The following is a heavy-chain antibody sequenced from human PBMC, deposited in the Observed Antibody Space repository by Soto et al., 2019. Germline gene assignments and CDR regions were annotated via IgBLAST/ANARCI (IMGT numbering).Heavy chain of an antibody. V-gene: IGHV3-30-3*01. CDR1: GFTFSSYA. D-gene: IGHD5-18*01. CDR3: ARGDTAMVTSAFDI. J-gene: IGHJ3*02. Sequence: VQLVESGGGVVQPGRSLRLSCAASGFTFSSYAMHWVRQAPGKGLEWVAVISYDGSNKYYADSVKGRFTISRDSSKNTLYLQMNSLRAEDTAVYYCARGDTAMVTSAFDIWGQGTMVTVSS. CDR2: ISYDGSNK.